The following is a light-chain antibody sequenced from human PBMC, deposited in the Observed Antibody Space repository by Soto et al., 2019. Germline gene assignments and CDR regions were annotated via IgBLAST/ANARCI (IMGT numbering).Light chain of an antibody. CDR2: GAA. Sequence: IVLTQSPGTLSLSPGERVTLSCRASQSVSSDYLAWYQQKSGQAPRLLIFGAATRATGIPDRFSGSGSGTDFTLTISRLEPEDSAVYYCQQYNISPWTFGQGTKVDNK. CDR3: QQYNISPWT. J-gene: IGKJ1*01. CDR1: QSVSSDY. V-gene: IGKV3-20*01.